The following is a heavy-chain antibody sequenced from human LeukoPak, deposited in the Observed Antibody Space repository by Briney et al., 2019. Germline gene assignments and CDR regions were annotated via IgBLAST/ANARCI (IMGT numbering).Heavy chain of an antibody. V-gene: IGHV1-2*02. D-gene: IGHD7-27*01. CDR3: ARDLLAGDIDY. Sequence: ASVKVSCKASGYTFTGYHMHWVRQAPGQGLEWMGWINPNSGGANYAQKFQGRVSMTRDTSISTAYMELSRLRSVDTAVYYCARDLLAGDIDYWGQGTLVTVSS. CDR2: INPNSGGA. CDR1: GYTFTGYH. J-gene: IGHJ4*02.